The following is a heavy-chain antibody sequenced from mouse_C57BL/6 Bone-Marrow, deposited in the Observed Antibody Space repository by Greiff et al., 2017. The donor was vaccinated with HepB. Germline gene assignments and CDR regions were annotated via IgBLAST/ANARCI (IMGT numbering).Heavy chain of an antibody. V-gene: IGHV1-31*01. D-gene: IGHD4-1*01. CDR3: ARERRLTGPFDY. Sequence: DVQLVESGPELVKPGASVKISCKASGYSFTGYYMHWVKQSHGNILDWIGYIYPYNGGTSYNQKFKGKATLTVDKSSTTAYMELRSLTSEDSAVYYSARERRLTGPFDYWGQGTTLTVSA. CDR2: IYPYNGGT. J-gene: IGHJ2*01. CDR1: GYSFTGYY.